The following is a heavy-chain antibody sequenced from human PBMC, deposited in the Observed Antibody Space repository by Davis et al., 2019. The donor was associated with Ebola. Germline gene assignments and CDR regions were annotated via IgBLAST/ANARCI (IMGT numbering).Heavy chain of an antibody. CDR2: ISSSGSTI. V-gene: IGHV3-48*03. D-gene: IGHD3-3*01. J-gene: IGHJ4*02. Sequence: GESLKISCAASGFTFSSYEMNWVRQAPGKGLEWVSYISSSGSTIYYADSVKGRFTISRDNAKNSLYLQMNSLRAEDTAVYYCARVQKGIFWSGLIDYWGQGTLVTVSS. CDR3: ARVQKGIFWSGLIDY. CDR1: GFTFSSYE.